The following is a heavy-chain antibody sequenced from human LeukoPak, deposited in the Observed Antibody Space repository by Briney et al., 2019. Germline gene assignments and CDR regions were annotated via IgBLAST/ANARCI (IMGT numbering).Heavy chain of an antibody. D-gene: IGHD3-10*01. Sequence: PSETLSLTCAVSGGSISSGDYYWSWIRQPPGKGLEWIGYIYYSGSTYYIPSLKSRVTISVDTSKNQFSLKLSSVTAADTAVYYCASTIYGSGSYLYYFDYWGQGTLVTVSS. J-gene: IGHJ4*02. CDR2: IYYSGST. CDR3: ASTIYGSGSYLYYFDY. CDR1: GGSISSGDYY. V-gene: IGHV4-30-4*01.